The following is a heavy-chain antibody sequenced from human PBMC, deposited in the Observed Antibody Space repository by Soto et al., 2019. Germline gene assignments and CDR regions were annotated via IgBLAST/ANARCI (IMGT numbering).Heavy chain of an antibody. CDR3: ARVPDY. D-gene: IGHD2-2*01. CDR1: GFTFSSYG. Sequence: GGSLRLSCAASGFTFSSYGMHWVRQAPGKGLEWVAVITYDGNNKYYADSVKGRFTFSRDNSKNTLYLKLNSLRAEDTAVYYCARVPDYWGQGILVTVSS. CDR2: ITYDGNNK. J-gene: IGHJ4*02. V-gene: IGHV3-30*03.